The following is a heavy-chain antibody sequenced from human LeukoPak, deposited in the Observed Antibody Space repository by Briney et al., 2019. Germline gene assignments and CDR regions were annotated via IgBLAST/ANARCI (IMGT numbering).Heavy chain of an antibody. D-gene: IGHD1-26*01. CDR2: ISGSGGST. CDR1: GFTFGSYA. Sequence: GGSLRLSCAASGFTFGSYAMSWVRQAPGKGLEWVSTISGSGGSTYYADSVKGRFTISRDNSKNTLYLQMNSLRAEDTAVYYCAKVVGATTRGYFDYWGQGTLVTVSS. CDR3: AKVVGATTRGYFDY. J-gene: IGHJ4*02. V-gene: IGHV3-23*01.